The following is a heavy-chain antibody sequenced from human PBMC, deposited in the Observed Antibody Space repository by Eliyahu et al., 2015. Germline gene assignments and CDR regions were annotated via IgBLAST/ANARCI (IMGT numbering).Heavy chain of an antibody. Sequence: QVQLVESGGGVVXPGRSLXXXCAAXGFXCRSYGMHWVRQAXGKGLEWVAVISYDGSNKYYADSVKGRFTISRDNSKNTLYLQMNSLRAEDTAVYYCARDGPPYDTAFDIWGQGTMVTVSS. D-gene: IGHD3-16*01. J-gene: IGHJ3*02. CDR2: ISYDGSNK. V-gene: IGHV3-30*03. CDR3: ARDGPPYDTAFDI. CDR1: GFXCRSYG.